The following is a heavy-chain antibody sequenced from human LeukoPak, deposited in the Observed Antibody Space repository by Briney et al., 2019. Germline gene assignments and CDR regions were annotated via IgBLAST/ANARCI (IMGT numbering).Heavy chain of an antibody. CDR3: AREVPAARSDDY. Sequence: ASVKVSCKVSGYTLTELSMHWVRQAPGKGLEWMGGFDPEDGETIYAQKFQGRVTMTEDTSTDTAYMELSSLRSDDTAVYYCAREVPAARSDDYWGQGTLVTVSS. CDR1: GYTLTELS. D-gene: IGHD2-2*01. CDR2: FDPEDGET. V-gene: IGHV1-24*01. J-gene: IGHJ4*02.